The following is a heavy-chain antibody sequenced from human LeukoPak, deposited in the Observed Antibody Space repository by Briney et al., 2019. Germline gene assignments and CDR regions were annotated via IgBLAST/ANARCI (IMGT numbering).Heavy chain of an antibody. V-gene: IGHV1-46*01. D-gene: IGHD3-3*01. CDR3: ARRYDFWSGYPTAFDY. CDR1: GHTFTSYY. CDR2: INPSGGST. J-gene: IGHJ4*02. Sequence: ASVKVSCKASGHTFTSYYMHWVRQAPGQGLEWMGIINPSGGSTSYAQKFQGRVTLTRDTSTSTVYMELSSLRSEDTAVYYCARRYDFWSGYPTAFDYWGQGTLVTVSS.